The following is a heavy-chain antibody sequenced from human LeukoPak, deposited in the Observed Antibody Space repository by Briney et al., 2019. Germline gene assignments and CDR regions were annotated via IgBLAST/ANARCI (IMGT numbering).Heavy chain of an antibody. J-gene: IGHJ4*02. CDR1: GFTFSSYS. D-gene: IGHD4/OR15-4a*01. CDR3: ARDLRRTIDPGY. V-gene: IGHV3-21*01. CDR2: ISSSSSYI. Sequence: PGGSLRLSCAASGFTFSSYSMNWVRQAPGKGLEWVSSISSSSSYIYYADSVKGRFTISRDNAKNSLYLQMNSLRAEDTAVYYCARDLRRTIDPGYWGQGTLVTVSS.